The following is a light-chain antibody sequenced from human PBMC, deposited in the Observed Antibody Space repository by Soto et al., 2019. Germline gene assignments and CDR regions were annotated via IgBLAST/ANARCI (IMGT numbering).Light chain of an antibody. CDR2: DAS. Sequence: EIVMTQSPSTLSVSPLDRSTLSCRASQSVNSDLAWYQQKPGQAPRLLIYDASTRATGIPARFSGSGSGTEFTLSISSLQSEDFAVYYCHQYNKWPPITFG. J-gene: IGKJ5*01. CDR1: QSVNSD. CDR3: HQYNKWPPIT. V-gene: IGKV3-15*01.